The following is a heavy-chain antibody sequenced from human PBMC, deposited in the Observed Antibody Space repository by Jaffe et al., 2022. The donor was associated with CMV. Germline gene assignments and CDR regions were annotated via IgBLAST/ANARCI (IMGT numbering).Heavy chain of an antibody. J-gene: IGHJ5*02. V-gene: IGHV3-23*01. CDR1: GFSFSDYA. Sequence: EAQLLESGGDLVQSGGSLTLTCAASGFSFSDYAMSWVRQAPGKGLEWVSTITGSGGSTYYADSVKGRFTISRDNSKNTLYLQINNLRAEDTAIYYCAKDPKTDYYNSNGYYHVWETNWFDPWGQGTLVTVSS. CDR2: ITGSGGST. D-gene: IGHD3-22*01. CDR3: AKDPKTDYYNSNGYYHVWETNWFDP.